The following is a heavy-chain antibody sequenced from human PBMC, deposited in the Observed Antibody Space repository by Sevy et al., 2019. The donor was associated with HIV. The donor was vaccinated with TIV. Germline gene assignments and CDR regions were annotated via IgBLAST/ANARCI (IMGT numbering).Heavy chain of an antibody. J-gene: IGHJ3*02. CDR1: GFTFSSYW. V-gene: IGHV3-74*01. D-gene: IGHD3-10*01. Sequence: RGCLRLSCAASGFTFSSYWMHWVRQAPGKGLVWVSRINSDGSSTSYADSVKGRFTISRDNAKNTLYLQINSLRAEDTAVYYCARVRAGDAFDIWGQGTMVIVSS. CDR2: INSDGSST. CDR3: ARVRAGDAFDI.